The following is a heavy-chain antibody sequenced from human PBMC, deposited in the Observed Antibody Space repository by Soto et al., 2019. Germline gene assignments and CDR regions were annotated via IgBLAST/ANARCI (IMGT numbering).Heavy chain of an antibody. CDR2: IGGNTESGTT. J-gene: IGHJ5*02. D-gene: IGHD6-13*01. CDR1: GFTFSKAF. V-gene: IGHV3-15*04. Sequence: DVLLVESGGGLVEPGGSLRLSCAASGFTFSKAFLSWVRQAPGKGLEWVGQIGGNTESGTTKYPAAVRGRLTISRDDSKNTIYLQITSLKIEDTAVYYCTVSGGYSNRQPWFEPWGQGTRVIVSS. CDR3: TVSGGYSNRQPWFEP.